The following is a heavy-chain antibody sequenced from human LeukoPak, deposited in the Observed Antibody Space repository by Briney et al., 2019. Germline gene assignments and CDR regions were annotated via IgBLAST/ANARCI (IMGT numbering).Heavy chain of an antibody. CDR2: ISSSSSYI. V-gene: IGHV3-21*01. J-gene: IGHJ6*03. CDR1: GFTFDDYG. CDR3: ARGSSGWYYMDV. D-gene: IGHD6-19*01. Sequence: KSGGSLRLSCAASGFTFDDYGMSWVRQAPGKGLEWVSSISSSSSYIYYADSVKGRFTIPRDNAKNSLYLQMNSLRAEDTAVYYCARGSSGWYYMDVWGKGTTVTISS.